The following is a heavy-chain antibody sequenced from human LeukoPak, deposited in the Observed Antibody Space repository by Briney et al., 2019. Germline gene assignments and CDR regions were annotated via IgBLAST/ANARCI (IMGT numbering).Heavy chain of an antibody. CDR3: ARAPAAAPNWFDP. D-gene: IGHD6-13*01. CDR2: IYYSGST. V-gene: IGHV4-59*01. Sequence: SETLSLTCTVSGGSISSYYWSWIRQPPGKGLEWIGYIYYSGSTNYNPSLKSRVTISVDTSKNQFSLKLSSVTAADTAVYYCARAPAAAPNWFDPWGQGTLVTVSS. J-gene: IGHJ5*02. CDR1: GGSISSYY.